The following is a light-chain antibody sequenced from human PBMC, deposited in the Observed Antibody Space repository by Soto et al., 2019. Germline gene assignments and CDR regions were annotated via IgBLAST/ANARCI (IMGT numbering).Light chain of an antibody. V-gene: IGLV2-8*01. J-gene: IGLJ1*01. CDR1: SSDVGGYNY. CDR2: EVS. Sequence: QSALTQPPSASGSFGQSVTISCTGTSSDVGGYNYVSWYQQHPGKAPKLMIYEVSERPSGVPDRFSGSKSGNTASLTVSGLQADDEADYYCSSYSGTNYHYVFGTG. CDR3: SSYSGTNYHYV.